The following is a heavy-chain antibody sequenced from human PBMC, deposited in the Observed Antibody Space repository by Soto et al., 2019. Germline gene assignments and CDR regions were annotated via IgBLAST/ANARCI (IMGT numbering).Heavy chain of an antibody. Sequence: RGSLRLSCAASAFIFSYYAMTWVRQAPGKGLEWVSTISRDAANTHYADSVKGRFTISRDNSKNTLYLQMSSLRGEDTALYYCAKDPSTGYADHWGQGTLVTVSS. V-gene: IGHV3-23*01. CDR1: AFIFSYYA. CDR3: AKDPSTGYADH. D-gene: IGHD3-9*01. CDR2: ISRDAANT. J-gene: IGHJ4*02.